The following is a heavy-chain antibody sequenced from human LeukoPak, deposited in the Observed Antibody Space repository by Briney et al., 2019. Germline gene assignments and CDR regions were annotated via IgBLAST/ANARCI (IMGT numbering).Heavy chain of an antibody. CDR3: ATSPAKYYYGSGSPT. D-gene: IGHD3-10*01. Sequence: SQTLSLTCAVSGGSISSGGYSWTWIRQPPGKGLEWIGEINHSGSTNYNPSLKSRVTISVDTSKNQFSLKLSSVTAADTAVYYCATSPAKYYYGSGSPTWGQGTLVTVSS. CDR1: GGSISSGGYS. CDR2: INHSGST. J-gene: IGHJ5*02. V-gene: IGHV4-30-2*01.